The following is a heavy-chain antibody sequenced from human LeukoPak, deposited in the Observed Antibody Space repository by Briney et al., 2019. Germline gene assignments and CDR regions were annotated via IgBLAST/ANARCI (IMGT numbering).Heavy chain of an antibody. CDR3: ARGQGTGYSSGWDYYYMDV. J-gene: IGHJ6*03. V-gene: IGHV1-8*01. D-gene: IGHD6-19*01. CDR2: MNPNSGNT. CDR1: GYTFTSYD. Sequence: ASVKVSCKASGYTFTSYDINWVRQATGQGLEWMGWMNPNSGNTRYAQKFQGRVTMTRNTSINTAYMELSSLRSEDTAVYYCARGQGTGYSSGWDYYYMDVWGKGTTVTVSS.